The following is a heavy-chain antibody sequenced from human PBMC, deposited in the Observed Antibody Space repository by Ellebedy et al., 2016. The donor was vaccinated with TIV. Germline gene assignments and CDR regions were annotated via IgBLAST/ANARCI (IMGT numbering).Heavy chain of an antibody. CDR1: GESFSGYY. CDR3: ARELSGSDHFDY. CDR2: INHSGST. Sequence: MPSETLSLTCAVYGESFSGYYWSWIRQPPGKGLEWIGEINHSGSTNYNPSLKSRVTISVDTSKNQFSLKLSSVTAADTAVYYCARELSGSDHFDYWGQGTLVTVSS. J-gene: IGHJ4*02. D-gene: IGHD6-19*01. V-gene: IGHV4-34*01.